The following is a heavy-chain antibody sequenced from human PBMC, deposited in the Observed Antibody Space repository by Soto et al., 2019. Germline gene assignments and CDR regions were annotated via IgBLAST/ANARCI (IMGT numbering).Heavy chain of an antibody. Sequence: GESLKISCKTSGYSFFSYWISWVRQMPGKGLEWMGRIDPSDSYTNYSPSFQGHVTLSVDRSNRSAYLQWSSLEASDSAIYYCARHVYSSGTNYYYYYGMDVWGQGTTVTVSS. D-gene: IGHD6-13*01. V-gene: IGHV5-10-1*01. CDR3: ARHVYSSGTNYYYYYGMDV. J-gene: IGHJ6*02. CDR2: IDPSDSYT. CDR1: GYSFFSYW.